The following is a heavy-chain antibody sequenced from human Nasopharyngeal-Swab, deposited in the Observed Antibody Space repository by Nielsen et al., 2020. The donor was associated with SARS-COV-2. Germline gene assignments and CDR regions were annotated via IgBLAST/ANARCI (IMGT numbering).Heavy chain of an antibody. CDR2: IWYDGSDK. CDR1: GFTFSSYG. D-gene: IGHD2-15*01. CDR3: ARGYCSSGSCYAKHYGMDV. V-gene: IGHV3-33*01. J-gene: IGHJ6*02. Sequence: GESLKISCTASGFTFSSYGMHWVRQAPGKGLEWVARIWYDGSDKYYSDSVKGRFTISRDSAKNSLYLQMNNLRAEDTAVYYCARGYCSSGSCYAKHYGMDVWGQGTTVTVSS.